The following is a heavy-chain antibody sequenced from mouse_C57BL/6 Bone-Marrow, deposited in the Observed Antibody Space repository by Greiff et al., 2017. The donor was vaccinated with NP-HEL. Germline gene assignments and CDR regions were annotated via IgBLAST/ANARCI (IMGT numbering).Heavy chain of an antibody. CDR3: TTDYSFAY. CDR1: GFNIKDDY. D-gene: IGHD2-12*01. V-gene: IGHV14-4*01. J-gene: IGHJ3*01. Sequence: VQLQQSGAELVRPGASVKLSCTASGFNIKDDYMHWVKQRPEQGLEWIGWIDPENGDTEYASKFQGKATITADTSSNTAYLQHSSLTSEYTAVYCGTTDYSFAYWGQGTLVTVSA. CDR2: IDPENGDT.